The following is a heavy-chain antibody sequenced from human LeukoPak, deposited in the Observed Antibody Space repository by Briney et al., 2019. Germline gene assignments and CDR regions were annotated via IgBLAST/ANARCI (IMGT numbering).Heavy chain of an antibody. Sequence: ASVKVSCKASGYTFTGYYMHWVRQAPGQGLEWMGIINPSGDTTTNTQKFQGRVTMTRDTSTSTVYMELSSLRSEDTAVYYCARSRFERGHFDYWGQGTLVTVSS. D-gene: IGHD3-16*01. J-gene: IGHJ4*02. V-gene: IGHV1-46*01. CDR3: ARSRFERGHFDY. CDR1: GYTFTGYY. CDR2: INPSGDTT.